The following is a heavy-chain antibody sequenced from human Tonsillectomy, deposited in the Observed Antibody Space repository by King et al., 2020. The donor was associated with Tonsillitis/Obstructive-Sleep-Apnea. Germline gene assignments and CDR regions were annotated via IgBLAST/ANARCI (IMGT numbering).Heavy chain of an antibody. CDR3: AKASGIVVGPRYYYYMDV. J-gene: IGHJ6*03. CDR2: ISGSATST. Sequence: VQLVESGGGLVQPGGSLRLSCAASGLTFSNYAMSWVRQAPGKGLAWVSIISGSATSTCYADSVKGRFTISRANSKNTLYLQMNTLRAEDTAVYYCAKASGIVVGPRYYYYMDVWGKGTTVTVSS. V-gene: IGHV3-23*04. CDR1: GLTFSNYA. D-gene: IGHD2-2*01.